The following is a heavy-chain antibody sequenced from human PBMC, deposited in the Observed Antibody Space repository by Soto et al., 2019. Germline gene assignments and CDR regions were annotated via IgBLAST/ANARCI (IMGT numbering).Heavy chain of an antibody. CDR3: ARGGSSDWQVALDM. D-gene: IGHD6-19*01. CDR1: GGSFDTYY. J-gene: IGHJ3*02. Sequence: SETLCLTCVVSGGSFDTYYWNWIRQSPGKGLEWIGESNHRGSNNYSPSLKSRVTISLDTSKNQFSLKLTSVTAADTAVYYCARGGSSDWQVALDMWGQGTMVT. V-gene: IGHV4-34*01. CDR2: SNHRGSN.